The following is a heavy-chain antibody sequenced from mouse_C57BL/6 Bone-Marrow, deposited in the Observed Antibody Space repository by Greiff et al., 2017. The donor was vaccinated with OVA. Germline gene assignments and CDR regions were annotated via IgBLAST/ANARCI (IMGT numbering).Heavy chain of an antibody. CDR1: GYTFTEYT. J-gene: IGHJ1*03. CDR2: FYPGSGSI. V-gene: IGHV1-62-2*01. Sequence: QVHVKQSGAELVKPGASVQLSCKASGYTFTEYTIHWVKQRSGQGLEWIGWFYPGSGSIKYNEKFKDKATLTADKSSSTVYMELSRLTSEDSAVYFCARHEAISWYFDVWGTGTTVTVSS. CDR3: ARHEAISWYFDV.